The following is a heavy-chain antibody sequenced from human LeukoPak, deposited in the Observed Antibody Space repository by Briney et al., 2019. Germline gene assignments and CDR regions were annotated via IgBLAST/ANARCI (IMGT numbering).Heavy chain of an antibody. CDR1: GFTFSSYS. V-gene: IGHV3-23*01. J-gene: IGHJ4*02. CDR2: ISGSGGST. CDR3: AKDFSSGYYYFDY. D-gene: IGHD3-22*01. Sequence: GGSLRLSCAASGFTFSSYSMNWVRQAPGKGLEWVSAISGSGGSTYYADSVKGRFTISRDNAKNSLYLQMNSLRPEDTALYYCAKDFSSGYYYFDYWGQGTLVTVSS.